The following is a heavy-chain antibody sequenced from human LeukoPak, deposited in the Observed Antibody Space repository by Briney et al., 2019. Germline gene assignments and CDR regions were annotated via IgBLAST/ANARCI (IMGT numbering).Heavy chain of an antibody. D-gene: IGHD2-2*01. V-gene: IGHV3-7*04. CDR3: VRDRRRSSTSCYYFDY. Sequence: PGGSLSLSCAASGFIFSSYWMTWVRQAPGKGLEWVANITQDGSEKYYVDSVKGRFTISRDNAKISLYLQMNSLEAEIRGVYYVVRDRRRSSTSCYYFDYWGQGTLVTVSS. J-gene: IGHJ4*02. CDR1: GFIFSSYW. CDR2: ITQDGSEK.